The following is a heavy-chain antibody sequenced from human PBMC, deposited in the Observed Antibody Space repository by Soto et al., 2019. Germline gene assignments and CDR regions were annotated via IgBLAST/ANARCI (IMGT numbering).Heavy chain of an antibody. V-gene: IGHV3-30-3*01. J-gene: IGHJ4*02. Sequence: GGSLRLSCAASGFTFSSYAIHWVRQAPGKGLEWVAVISYDGSNKYYADSVKGRFTITRDNSKNTLYLQMNSLRAEDTAVYYCARDVVPHYIGDYFDYWGQGTLVTVSS. CDR3: ARDVVPHYIGDYFDY. CDR2: ISYDGSNK. CDR1: GFTFSSYA. D-gene: IGHD2-2*01.